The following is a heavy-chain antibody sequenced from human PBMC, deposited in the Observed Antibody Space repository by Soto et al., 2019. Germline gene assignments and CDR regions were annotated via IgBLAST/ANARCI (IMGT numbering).Heavy chain of an antibody. D-gene: IGHD2-2*01. CDR3: ARGGCTRTSCFILDY. V-gene: IGHV3-7*04. J-gene: IGHJ4*02. CDR1: GSTFRIYW. CDR2: INEDESEK. Sequence: GGPLRLSCAASGSTFRIYWMSWVRQAPGKGLEWVANINEDESEKYYVDSVRGRFTISRDNAKNTLYLQMTSLRAEDTAVYYCARGGCTRTSCFILDYWGQGAQVTVSS.